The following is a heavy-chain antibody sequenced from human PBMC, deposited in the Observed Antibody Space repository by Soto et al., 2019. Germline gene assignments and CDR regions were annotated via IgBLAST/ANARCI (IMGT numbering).Heavy chain of an antibody. CDR1: GFTFSSYG. CDR3: ARGREWEFPNRGFDY. D-gene: IGHD1-26*01. Sequence: QVQLVESGGGVVQPGRSLRLSCAASGFTFSSYGMHWVRQAPGKGLEWVAVIWYDGSNKYYADSVKGRFTISRDNSKNTLYLQMNSLRAEDTAVYYCARGREWEFPNRGFDYWGQGTLVTVSS. J-gene: IGHJ4*02. V-gene: IGHV3-33*01. CDR2: IWYDGSNK.